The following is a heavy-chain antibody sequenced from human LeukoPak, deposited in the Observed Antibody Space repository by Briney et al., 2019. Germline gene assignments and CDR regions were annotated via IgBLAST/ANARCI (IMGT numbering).Heavy chain of an antibody. D-gene: IGHD2-2*01. V-gene: IGHV1-46*01. CDR1: GYTFTRYY. CDR3: ARDVVPAAIGGADY. Sequence: ASVKVSCKASGYTFTRYYMHLVRQAPGQGLEWMGMFDPGGGSTVYAQKFQGRVTMTRDTSASTVYMELSSLRSEDTAVYYCARDVVPAAIGGADYWGQGTLVTVSS. CDR2: FDPGGGST. J-gene: IGHJ4*02.